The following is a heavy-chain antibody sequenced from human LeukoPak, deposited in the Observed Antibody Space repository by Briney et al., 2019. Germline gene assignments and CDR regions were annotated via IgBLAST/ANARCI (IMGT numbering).Heavy chain of an antibody. J-gene: IGHJ5*02. CDR1: GFTFSSYA. CDR2: ISGSGGST. Sequence: GGSLRLSCAASGFTFSSYAMSWVRQAPGKGLEWVSAISGSGGSTYYADSVKGRFTISRDNTKNTLYLQMNSLRAEDTAVYYCAREGYSSSSLWFDPWGQGTLVTVSS. CDR3: AREGYSSSSLWFDP. V-gene: IGHV3-23*01. D-gene: IGHD6-6*01.